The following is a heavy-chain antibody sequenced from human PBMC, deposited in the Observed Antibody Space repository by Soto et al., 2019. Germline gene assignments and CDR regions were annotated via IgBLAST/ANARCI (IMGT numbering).Heavy chain of an antibody. CDR2: IVVGSGNT. J-gene: IGHJ3*02. Sequence: QMQLVQSGPEVKKPGTSVKVSCKASGFTFTSSAVQWVRQARGQGLEWIGWIVVGSGNTNYAQKFQERVTITRDMSTSTAYMELSSLRSEDTAVYYCAAIAVAGTRRAFDIWGQGTMVTVSS. V-gene: IGHV1-58*01. CDR3: AAIAVAGTRRAFDI. CDR1: GFTFTSSA. D-gene: IGHD6-19*01.